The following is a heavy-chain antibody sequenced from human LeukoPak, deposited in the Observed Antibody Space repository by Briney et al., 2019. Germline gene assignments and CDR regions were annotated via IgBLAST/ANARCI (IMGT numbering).Heavy chain of an antibody. D-gene: IGHD6-13*01. J-gene: IGHJ6*03. Sequence: PGGSLRLSCAASGFTFSSYGMHWVRQAPGKGLEWVAFIRYDGSNKYYADSVKGRFTISRGNSKNTLYLQMNSLRAEDTAVYYCAKEGYSSSLGWVYYYYYYMDVWGKGTTVTVSS. CDR1: GFTFSSYG. CDR3: AKEGYSSSLGWVYYYYYYMDV. CDR2: IRYDGSNK. V-gene: IGHV3-30*02.